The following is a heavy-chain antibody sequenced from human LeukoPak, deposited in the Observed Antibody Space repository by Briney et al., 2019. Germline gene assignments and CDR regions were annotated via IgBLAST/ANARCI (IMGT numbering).Heavy chain of an antibody. J-gene: IGHJ4*02. CDR2: IYSGGST. Sequence: GGSLRLSCAASGFTVSSNYMSWVRQAPGKGLEWVSVIYSGGSTYYADSVKGRFTISRDNSKNTLYLQMNSLRAEDTAVYYCARLRQYSSSWFDYWGQGTLATVSS. D-gene: IGHD6-13*01. CDR3: ARLRQYSSSWFDY. V-gene: IGHV3-66*02. CDR1: GFTVSSNY.